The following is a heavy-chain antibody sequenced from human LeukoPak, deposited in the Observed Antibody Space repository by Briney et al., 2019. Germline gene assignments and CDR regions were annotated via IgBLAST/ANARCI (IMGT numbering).Heavy chain of an antibody. CDR2: ISGRSSHT. CDR1: GFTFSDYD. V-gene: IGHV3-21*06. Sequence: GGSLRLSCSASGFTFSDYDMNWSRQAPGKGREGISPISGRSSHTYYGDSVKGRFSISRDNAKNLLYLQMNGLGAEDTAVYYCGRAFPPLRTSSAGDLWGQGTLVTVSS. CDR3: GRAFPPLRTSSAGDL. J-gene: IGHJ4*02. D-gene: IGHD3-16*01.